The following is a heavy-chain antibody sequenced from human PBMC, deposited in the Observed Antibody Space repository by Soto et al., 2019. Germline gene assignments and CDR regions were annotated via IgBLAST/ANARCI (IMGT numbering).Heavy chain of an antibody. V-gene: IGHV3-9*01. CDR3: AKHSGRFLYPPSGFDY. CDR1: GFTFDDYA. D-gene: IGHD1-26*01. J-gene: IGHJ4*02. Sequence: PGGSLRLSCAASGFTFDDYAMHWVRQAPGKGLEWVSGISWNSGSIGYADSVKGRFTISRDNAKNSLYLQMNSLRAEDTALYYCAKHSGRFLYPPSGFDYWGQGTLVTVSS. CDR2: ISWNSGSI.